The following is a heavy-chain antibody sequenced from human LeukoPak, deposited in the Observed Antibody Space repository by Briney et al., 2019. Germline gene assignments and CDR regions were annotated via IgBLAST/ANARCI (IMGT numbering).Heavy chain of an antibody. D-gene: IGHD2-2*01. V-gene: IGHV4-59*01. CDR2: IYYSGST. J-gene: IGHJ3*02. Sequence: SETLSLTCTVSVGSISSYYWSWIRQPPGKGLEWIGYIYYSGSTNYNPSLKSRVTISVDTSKNQFSLKLSSVTAADTAVYYCARAAALDAFDIWGQGTMVTVSS. CDR3: ARAAALDAFDI. CDR1: VGSISSYY.